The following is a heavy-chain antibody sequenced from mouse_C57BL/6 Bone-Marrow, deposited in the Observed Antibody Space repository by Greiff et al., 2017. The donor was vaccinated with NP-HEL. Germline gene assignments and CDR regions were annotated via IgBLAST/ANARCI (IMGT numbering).Heavy chain of an antibody. CDR3: AREGMGYGSSYPFDY. CDR2: INYDGSST. CDR1: GFTFSDYY. Sequence: EVQVVESEGGLVQPGSSMKLSCTASGFTFSDYYMAWVRQVPEKGLEWVANINYDGSSTYYLDSLKSRFIISRDNAKNILYLQMSSLKSEDTATYYCAREGMGYGSSYPFDYWGQGTTLTVSS. J-gene: IGHJ2*01. D-gene: IGHD1-1*01. V-gene: IGHV5-16*01.